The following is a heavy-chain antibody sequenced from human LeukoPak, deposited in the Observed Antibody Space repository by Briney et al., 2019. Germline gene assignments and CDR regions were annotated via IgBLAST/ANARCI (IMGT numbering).Heavy chain of an antibody. J-gene: IGHJ6*02. V-gene: IGHV3-30*18. CDR2: ISYDGSNK. CDR1: GFTFSSYS. CDR3: AKSGKGYYGMDV. Sequence: PGGSLRLSCAASGFTFSSYSMNWVRQAPGKGLEWVAVISYDGSNKYYADSVKGRFTISRDNSKNTLYLQMNSLRAEDTAVYYCAKSGKGYYGMDVWGQGTTVTVSS.